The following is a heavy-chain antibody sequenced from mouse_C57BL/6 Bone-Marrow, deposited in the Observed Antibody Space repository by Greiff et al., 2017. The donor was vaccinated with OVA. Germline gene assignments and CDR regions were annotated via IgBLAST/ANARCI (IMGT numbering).Heavy chain of an antibody. J-gene: IGHJ4*01. CDR3: ARWPNLLLRYYYAMDY. CDR2: IHPNSGST. Sequence: QVQLKQPGAELVKPGASVKLSCKASGYTFTSYWMHWVKQRPGQGLEWIGMIHPNSGSTNYNEKFKSKATLTVDKSSSTAYMQLSSLTSEDSAVYYCARWPNLLLRYYYAMDYWGQGTSVTVSS. V-gene: IGHV1-64*01. D-gene: IGHD1-1*01. CDR1: GYTFTSYW.